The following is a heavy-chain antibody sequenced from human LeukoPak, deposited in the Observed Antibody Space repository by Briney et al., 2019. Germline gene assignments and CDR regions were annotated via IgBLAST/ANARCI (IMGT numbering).Heavy chain of an antibody. CDR3: ARLRYYGMDV. Sequence: GGSLRLSCAASGFTFSTYWMHWVRQAPGKGLVWVSRISSDGSITGYADSVKGRFTISRDNAENTLYLQMNSLRAEDTAVYYCARLRYYGMDVWGQGTTVTASS. CDR1: GFTFSTYW. CDR2: ISSDGSIT. V-gene: IGHV3-74*01. J-gene: IGHJ6*01.